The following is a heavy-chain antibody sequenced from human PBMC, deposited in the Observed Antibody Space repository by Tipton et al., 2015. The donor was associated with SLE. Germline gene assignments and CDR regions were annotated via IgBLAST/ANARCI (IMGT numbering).Heavy chain of an antibody. D-gene: IGHD6-19*01. V-gene: IGHV4-59*01. CDR1: GDSIISYY. CDR2: IYYSGTT. Sequence: LRLSCTVSGDSIISYYWSWIRQPPGKGLEWIGYIYYSGTTNYNPSLKSRVTISVDTSKNQVSLKLSSVTAADTAVYYCASARDHWLVYDYWGQGTLVTVSS. CDR3: ASARDHWLVYDY. J-gene: IGHJ4*02.